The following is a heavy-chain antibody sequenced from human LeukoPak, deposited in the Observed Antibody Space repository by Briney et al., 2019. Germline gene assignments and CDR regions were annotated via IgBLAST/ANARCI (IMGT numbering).Heavy chain of an antibody. CDR3: ARLVGAAAGATHLDY. CDR2: IYYSGST. D-gene: IGHD6-13*01. CDR1: GGSISSSSYY. J-gene: IGHJ4*02. V-gene: IGHV4-39*01. Sequence: SETLSLTCTVSGGSISSSSYYWGWLRQPPGRGLEWIGSIYYSGSTYENPSLKRRVTISVDTSKNQFSLKLSSVTAADTAVYYCARLVGAAAGATHLDYWGQGTLVTVS.